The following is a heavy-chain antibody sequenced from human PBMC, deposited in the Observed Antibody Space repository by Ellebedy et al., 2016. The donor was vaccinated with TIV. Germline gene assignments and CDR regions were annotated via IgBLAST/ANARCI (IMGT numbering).Heavy chain of an antibody. CDR2: ISAYNGNT. CDR3: AREGCSGGSCYSVAFDI. CDR1: GYTFTSYG. V-gene: IGHV1-18*01. Sequence: ASVKVSXXASGYTFTSYGISWVRQAPGQGLEWMGWISAYNGNTNYAQKLQGRVTMTTDTSTSTAYMELRSLRSDDTAVYYCAREGCSGGSCYSVAFDIWGQGTMVTVSS. D-gene: IGHD2-15*01. J-gene: IGHJ3*02.